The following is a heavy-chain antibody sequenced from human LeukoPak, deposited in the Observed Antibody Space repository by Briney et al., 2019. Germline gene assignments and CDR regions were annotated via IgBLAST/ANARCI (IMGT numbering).Heavy chain of an antibody. V-gene: IGHV3-74*01. D-gene: IGHD5-12*01. J-gene: IGHJ4*02. CDR3: VREVNVDRRFDY. Sequence: QAGGSLRLSCAASGFTFSTYAMSWVRQAPGKGLVWASRIKTDGSATTYAGSVQGRFSISRDNAKSTLYLQMNSLRAEDTAVYYCVREVNVDRRFDYWGQGTLVTVSS. CDR1: GFTFSTYA. CDR2: IKTDGSAT.